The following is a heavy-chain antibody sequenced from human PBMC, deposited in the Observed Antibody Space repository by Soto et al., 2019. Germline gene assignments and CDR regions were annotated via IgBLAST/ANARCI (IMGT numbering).Heavy chain of an antibody. CDR1: GFTFSSYA. CDR3: ARSLGGGNVNFDY. J-gene: IGHJ4*02. V-gene: IGHV3-23*01. CDR2: ISGSGGST. D-gene: IGHD2-15*01. Sequence: GGSLRLSCAASGFTFSSYAMSWVRQAPGKGLEWVSAISGSGGSTYYADSVKGRFTISRDNSKNTLYLQMNSLRAEDTAVYYCARSLGGGNVNFDYWGQGTLVTVSS.